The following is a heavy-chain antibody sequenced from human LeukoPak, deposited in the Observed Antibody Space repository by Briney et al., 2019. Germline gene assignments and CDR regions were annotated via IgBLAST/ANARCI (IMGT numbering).Heavy chain of an antibody. Sequence: GGSLRLSCAGSGFIFSNYWMTWFRQAPGKGLEWVANIKEDGSEKYYVDSVKGRFTISRDNAKNSLYLQMNSLRVEDTAVYYCANGREQWLVHYFDYWGQGTLVTVSS. D-gene: IGHD6-19*01. V-gene: IGHV3-7*03. CDR2: IKEDGSEK. J-gene: IGHJ4*02. CDR1: GFIFSNYW. CDR3: ANGREQWLVHYFDY.